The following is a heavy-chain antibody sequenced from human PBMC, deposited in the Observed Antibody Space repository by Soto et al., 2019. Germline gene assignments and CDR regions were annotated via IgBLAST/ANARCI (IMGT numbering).Heavy chain of an antibody. CDR1: GFTFNNYG. V-gene: IGHV3-30*18. CDR2: ISYDGSNK. D-gene: IGHD3-10*01. Sequence: GGSLRLSCAASGFTFNNYGMHWVRQAPGKGLEWVAVISYDGSNKFYADSVKGRLTISRDNSKNTLYLQMDSLRAEDTAMYYCAKVRPSGSSPYYFDYWGQGTLVTVSS. CDR3: AKVRPSGSSPYYFDY. J-gene: IGHJ4*02.